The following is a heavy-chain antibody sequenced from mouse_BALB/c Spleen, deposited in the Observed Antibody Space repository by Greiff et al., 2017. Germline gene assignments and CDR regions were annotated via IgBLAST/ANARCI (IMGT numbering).Heavy chain of an antibody. Sequence: EVQLVESGGGLVQPGGSLKLSCAASGFTFSSYGMSWVRQTPDKRLELVATINSNGGSTYYPDSVKGRFTISRDNAKNTLYLQMSSLKSEDTAMYYCARVTTAYAMDYWGQGTSVTVSS. J-gene: IGHJ4*01. CDR2: INSNGGST. CDR1: GFTFSSYG. CDR3: ARVTTAYAMDY. D-gene: IGHD1-2*01. V-gene: IGHV5-6-3*01.